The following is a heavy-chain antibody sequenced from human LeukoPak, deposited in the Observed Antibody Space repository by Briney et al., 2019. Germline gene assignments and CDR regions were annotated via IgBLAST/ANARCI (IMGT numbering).Heavy chain of an antibody. J-gene: IGHJ6*02. Sequence: SETLSLTCTVSGGSISSSNWWSWVRQPPGKGLEWIGEIYHSGSTNYNPSLKSRVTISVDKSKNQFSLKLSSVTAADTAVYYCASSSWGYGSGSYYFSAVVPSGMDVWGQGTTVTVSS. V-gene: IGHV4-4*02. CDR2: IYHSGST. CDR3: ASSSWGYGSGSYYFSAVVPSGMDV. D-gene: IGHD3-10*01. CDR1: GGSISSSNW.